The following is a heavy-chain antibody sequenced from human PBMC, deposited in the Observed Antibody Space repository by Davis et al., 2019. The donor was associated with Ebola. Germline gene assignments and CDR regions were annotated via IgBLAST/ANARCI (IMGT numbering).Heavy chain of an antibody. CDR3: AKGCSGGSCYPPFHYGMDV. CDR2: IYSGGST. Sequence: GGSLRLSCAASGFTVSSNYMSWVRQAPGKGLEWVSVIYSGGSTYYADSVKGRFTISRDNSKNTLYLQMNSLRAEDTAVYYCAKGCSGGSCYPPFHYGMDVWGQGTTVTVSS. CDR1: GFTVSSNY. V-gene: IGHV3-53*01. J-gene: IGHJ6*02. D-gene: IGHD2-15*01.